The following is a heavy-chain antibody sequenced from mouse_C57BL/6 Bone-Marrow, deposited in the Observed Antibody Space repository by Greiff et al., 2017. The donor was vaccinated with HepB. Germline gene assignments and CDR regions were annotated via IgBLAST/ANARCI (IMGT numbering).Heavy chain of an antibody. CDR3: ARDRGPYYFDY. Sequence: EVKLLESGPGLVKPSQSLSLTCSVTGYSITSGYYWNWIRQFPGNKLEWMGYISYDGSNNYNPSLKNRISITRDTSKNQFFLKLNSVTTEDTATYYCARDRGPYYFDYWGQGTTLTVSS. CDR2: ISYDGSN. V-gene: IGHV3-6*01. CDR1: GYSITSGYY. D-gene: IGHD3-1*01. J-gene: IGHJ2*01.